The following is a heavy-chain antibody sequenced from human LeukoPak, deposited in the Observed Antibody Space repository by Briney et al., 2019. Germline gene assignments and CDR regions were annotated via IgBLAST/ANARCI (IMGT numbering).Heavy chain of an antibody. J-gene: IGHJ4*02. Sequence: ASVKVSCKASGYTFTSYGISWVRQAPGQGLEWMGWISAYNGDTKYAQKFQDRLTMTTETSTSAAYMELTSLRSDDTAVYYCARDPSNTSGWYAWADYWGQGALVTVSS. V-gene: IGHV1-18*01. D-gene: IGHD6-19*01. CDR2: ISAYNGDT. CDR3: ARDPSNTSGWYAWADY. CDR1: GYTFTSYG.